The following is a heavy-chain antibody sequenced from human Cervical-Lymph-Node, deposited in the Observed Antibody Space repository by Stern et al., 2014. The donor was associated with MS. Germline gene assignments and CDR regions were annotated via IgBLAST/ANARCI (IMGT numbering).Heavy chain of an antibody. V-gene: IGHV1-69*01. CDR1: GDTFSRNG. CDR3: AQEHHGGNFHS. CDR2: IVPIFGKA. Sequence: VKLVQSGAEAKKPGSSVKVSCNISGDTFSRNGISWVRQAPGQGLEWMGAIVPIFGKANYAQKLQGRLTITADESTKTAYMELSSLRSEDTAVYYCAQEHHGGNFHSWGQGTLVIVSS. J-gene: IGHJ4*02. D-gene: IGHD4-23*01.